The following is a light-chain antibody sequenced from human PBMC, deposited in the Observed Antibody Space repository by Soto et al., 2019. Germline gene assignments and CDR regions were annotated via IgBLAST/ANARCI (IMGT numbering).Light chain of an antibody. CDR1: QGIRND. CDR3: LQDYNYPWT. CDR2: AAS. J-gene: IGKJ1*01. V-gene: IGKV1-6*01. Sequence: AIQMTQSPSPLSASVGDRVTITCRASQGIRNDLGWYQQKPGKAPKLLIYAASTLQSGVPSSFSGSGSGTDFTLTISSLQPEDFATYYCLQDYNYPWTFGQGTKVDI.